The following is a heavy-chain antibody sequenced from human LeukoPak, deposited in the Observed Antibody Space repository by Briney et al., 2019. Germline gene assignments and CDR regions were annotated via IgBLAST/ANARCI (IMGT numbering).Heavy chain of an antibody. CDR1: GFTFSSYS. D-gene: IGHD1-26*01. CDR3: ASSVGATYFDY. Sequence: GGSLRLSCAASGFTFSSYSMNWVRQAPGKGLEWVSSISSSSSYIYYADSVKGQFTISRDNAKNSLYLQMNSLRAEDTAVYYCASSVGATYFDYWGQGTLVTVSS. V-gene: IGHV3-21*01. J-gene: IGHJ4*02. CDR2: ISSSSSYI.